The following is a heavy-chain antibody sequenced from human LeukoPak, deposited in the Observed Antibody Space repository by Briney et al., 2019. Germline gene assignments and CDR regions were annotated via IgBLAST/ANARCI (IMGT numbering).Heavy chain of an antibody. CDR3: VRDGDAYNFDF. J-gene: IGHJ4*02. CDR1: GFTLSLAW. D-gene: IGHD5-24*01. Sequence: GGSLRLSCATSGFTLSLAWMHWVRQASGKGLEWVSRIKYDGSYTNYADSVKGRFTISRDNARNTLSLHMISLRAEDTAVYFCVRDGDAYNFDFWGQGVLVTVSS. V-gene: IGHV3-74*01. CDR2: IKYDGSYT.